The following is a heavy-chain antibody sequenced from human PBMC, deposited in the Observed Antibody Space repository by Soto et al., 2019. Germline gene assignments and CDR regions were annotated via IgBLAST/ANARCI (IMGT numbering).Heavy chain of an antibody. CDR3: AIVRVSSLIEY. Sequence: SETQSLRCGVSGGTSSDVGYPCSWIRQPPGKGLEWIGYIYHSGSTYYNPSLKSRVTISVDRSKNQFSLKLSSVTAADKAVYYCAIVRVSSLIEYWGHGTLVPVSS. J-gene: IGHJ4*01. D-gene: IGHD6-6*01. CDR1: GGTSSDVGYP. CDR2: IYHSGST. V-gene: IGHV4-30-2*01.